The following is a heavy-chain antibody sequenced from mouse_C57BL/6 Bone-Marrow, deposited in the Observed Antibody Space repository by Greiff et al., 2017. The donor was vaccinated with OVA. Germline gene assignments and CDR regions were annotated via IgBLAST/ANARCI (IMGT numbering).Heavy chain of an antibody. Sequence: EVQLQQSGPVLVKPGASVKMSCKASGYTFTDYYMNWVKQSHGKSLEWIGVINPYNGGTSYNQKFKGKATLTVDKSSSTAYMELNSLTSEYSAVYYCAEGTRVTTHYYAMDYWGQGTSVTVSS. CDR3: AEGTRVTTHYYAMDY. CDR1: GYTFTDYY. D-gene: IGHD2-2*01. J-gene: IGHJ4*01. V-gene: IGHV1-19*01. CDR2: INPYNGGT.